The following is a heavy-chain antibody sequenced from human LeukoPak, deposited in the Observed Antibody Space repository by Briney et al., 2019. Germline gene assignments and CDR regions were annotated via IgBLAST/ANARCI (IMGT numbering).Heavy chain of an antibody. CDR3: ARDFWKFGSGPSHYYYGMDV. J-gene: IGHJ6*02. D-gene: IGHD3-10*01. V-gene: IGHV3-53*01. CDR2: IYSGGST. Sequence: PGGSLRLSCAASGFTVSSNYMSWVRQAPGKGLEWVSVIYSGGSTYYADSVKGRFTISRDNSKNTLYLQMNSLRAEDTAVYYCARDFWKFGSGPSHYYYGMDVWGQGTTVTVSS. CDR1: GFTVSSNY.